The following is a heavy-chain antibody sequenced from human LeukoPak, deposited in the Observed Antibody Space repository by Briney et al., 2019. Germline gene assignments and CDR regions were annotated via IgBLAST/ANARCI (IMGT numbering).Heavy chain of an antibody. CDR1: GFSVSLNY. Sequence: GGSLTLSCAASGFSVSLNYMNWVRPAPGKGLEWVSILYSGSDTYYADSVKGRFTISRDNSKNMLFLHMNNLRADDTAVYYCARVGDHFHWYLDLWGRGTLVTVSS. D-gene: IGHD3-10*01. CDR2: LYSGSDT. CDR3: ARVGDHFHWYLDL. J-gene: IGHJ2*01. V-gene: IGHV3-53*01.